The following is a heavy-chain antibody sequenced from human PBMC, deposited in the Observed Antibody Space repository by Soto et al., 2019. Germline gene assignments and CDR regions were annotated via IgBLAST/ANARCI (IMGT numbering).Heavy chain of an antibody. D-gene: IGHD1-7*01. CDR1: GGTFSSYA. CDR3: AINLGNFDAFHI. V-gene: IGHV1-69*13. J-gene: IGHJ3*02. Sequence: ASVKVSCKASGGTFSSYAISWVRQAPGQGLEWMGGIIPIFGTANYAQKFQGRVTITADESTSTAYMELSSLRSEDTPVYYCAINLGNFDAFHIWDQATMPTVSS. CDR2: IIPIFGTA.